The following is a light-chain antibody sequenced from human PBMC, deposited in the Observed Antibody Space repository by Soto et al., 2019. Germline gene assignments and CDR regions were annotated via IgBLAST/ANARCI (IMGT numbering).Light chain of an antibody. Sequence: DIQMTQSPSSLSASVGDGVTITCRASESIRSYLNWYQQKPGKAPKLLIYGASTLQSGVPSRFSGSGSGTDFTLTISSLQPEDFATYYCQQSFSTPRFTFGPGTRVDI. V-gene: IGKV1-39*01. CDR3: QQSFSTPRFT. CDR2: GAS. J-gene: IGKJ3*01. CDR1: ESIRSY.